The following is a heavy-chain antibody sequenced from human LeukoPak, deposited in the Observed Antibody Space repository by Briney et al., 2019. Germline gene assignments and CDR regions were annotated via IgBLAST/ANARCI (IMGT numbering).Heavy chain of an antibody. J-gene: IGHJ4*02. CDR2: IIPIFGTA. V-gene: IGHV1-69*05. Sequence: SVKVSCKASGGTFSSYAISWVRQAPGQGLEWMGGIIPIFGTANYAQKFQGRVTITTDESTSTAYMELSSLRSEDTAVYYCARDTGAYCGGDCYQGYFDYWGQGTQVTVSS. D-gene: IGHD2-21*02. CDR3: ARDTGAYCGGDCYQGYFDY. CDR1: GGTFSSYA.